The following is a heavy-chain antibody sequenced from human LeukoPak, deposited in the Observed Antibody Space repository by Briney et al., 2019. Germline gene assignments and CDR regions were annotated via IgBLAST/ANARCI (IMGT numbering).Heavy chain of an antibody. CDR3: AGGRYSNYVDY. D-gene: IGHD4-11*01. CDR2: INHSGST. Sequence: PSETLSLTCAVYGGSFSGYYWSWIRQPPGKGREWIGEINHSGSTNYNPSLKSRVTISVDTSKNQFSLKLSSVTAADTAVYYCAGGRYSNYVDYWGQGTLVTVSS. V-gene: IGHV4-34*01. J-gene: IGHJ4*02. CDR1: GGSFSGYY.